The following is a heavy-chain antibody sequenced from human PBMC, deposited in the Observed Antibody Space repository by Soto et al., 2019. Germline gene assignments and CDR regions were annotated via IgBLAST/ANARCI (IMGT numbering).Heavy chain of an antibody. Sequence: GSLRLSCAASGFSFSYYNMNWVRQAPGKGLEWVSYISYSSSYIYYTDPVKGRFTISRDNSKNTLYLQMNSLRAEDTAVYYCARAVRDGYNSGAFDIWGQGTMVTVSS. D-gene: IGHD5-12*01. V-gene: IGHV3-21*01. CDR3: ARAVRDGYNSGAFDI. J-gene: IGHJ3*02. CDR1: GFSFSYYN. CDR2: ISYSSSYI.